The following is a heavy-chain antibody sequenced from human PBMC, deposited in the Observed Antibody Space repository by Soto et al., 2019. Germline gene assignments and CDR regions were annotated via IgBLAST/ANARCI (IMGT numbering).Heavy chain of an antibody. CDR3: VKDRVISMVRGVYDY. CDR2: ISSNGGST. J-gene: IGHJ4*02. Sequence: GGSLRLSCSASGFTFSSYATHWVRQAPQKGLEYVSAISSNGGSTYYADSVKGRFTISRDNSKNTLYLQMSSLRAEDTAVYYCVKDRVISMVRGVYDYWGQGTLVTVSS. V-gene: IGHV3-64D*06. CDR1: GFTFSSYA. D-gene: IGHD3-10*01.